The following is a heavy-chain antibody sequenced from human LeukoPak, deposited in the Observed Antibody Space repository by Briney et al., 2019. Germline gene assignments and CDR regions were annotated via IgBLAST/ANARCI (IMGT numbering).Heavy chain of an antibody. Sequence: GGSLRLSCAASGFTFSSYEMNWVRQAPGKGLEWVSYVSSSGSTIYYADSVKGRFTISRDNAKNSLYLQMNSLRAEDTAVYYCARGVDYGGYFDYWGQGTLVTVSS. CDR1: GFTFSSYE. D-gene: IGHD4-23*01. V-gene: IGHV3-48*03. CDR3: ARGVDYGGYFDY. J-gene: IGHJ4*02. CDR2: VSSSGSTI.